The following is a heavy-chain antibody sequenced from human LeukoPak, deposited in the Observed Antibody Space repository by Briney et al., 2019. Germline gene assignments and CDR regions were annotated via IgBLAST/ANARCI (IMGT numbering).Heavy chain of an antibody. Sequence: GGSLRLSCAASGFTFSCYSMNWVRQAPGKGLEWVSYISSGSSTIYYADSVRGRFTISRDNAKSSLYLQMNSLRAEDTAVYYCARGRADYYFDYWSQGTLVTVSS. J-gene: IGHJ4*02. CDR2: ISSGSSTI. V-gene: IGHV3-48*01. D-gene: IGHD2-21*02. CDR3: ARGRADYYFDY. CDR1: GFTFSCYS.